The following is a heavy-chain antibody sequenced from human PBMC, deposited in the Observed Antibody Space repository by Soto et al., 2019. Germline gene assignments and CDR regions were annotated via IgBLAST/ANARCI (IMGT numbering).Heavy chain of an antibody. Sequence: QVQLVESGGGLVKPGGSLRLSCAASGITFSDYYMSWIRQAPGKGLEWVSYISSTDNIIYYADSVKGRFTISRDNAKNSLYLQMNSLRAEDTAVYYCARDLGYYDSSGYFDYWGQGTLVTVSS. D-gene: IGHD3-22*01. CDR2: ISSTDNII. CDR3: ARDLGYYDSSGYFDY. J-gene: IGHJ4*02. V-gene: IGHV3-11*01. CDR1: GITFSDYY.